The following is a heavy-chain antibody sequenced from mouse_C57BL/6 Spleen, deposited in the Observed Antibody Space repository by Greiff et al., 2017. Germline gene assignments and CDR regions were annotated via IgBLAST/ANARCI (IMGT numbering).Heavy chain of an antibody. D-gene: IGHD2-3*01. J-gene: IGHJ2*01. CDR2: IHPNSGST. Sequence: VQLQQPGAELVKPGASVKLSCKASGYTFTSYWMHWVKQRPGQGLEWIGMIHPNSGSTNYNEKFKSKATLTVDKSSSPAYMQLSSLTSEDSAVYYCARRAYDGLLDWGQGTTLTVSS. CDR3: ARRAYDGLLD. V-gene: IGHV1-64*01. CDR1: GYTFTSYW.